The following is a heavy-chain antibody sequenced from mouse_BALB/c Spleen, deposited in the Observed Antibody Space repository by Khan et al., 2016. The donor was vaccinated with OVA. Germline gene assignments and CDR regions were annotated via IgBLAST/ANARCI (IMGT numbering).Heavy chain of an antibody. V-gene: IGHV5-6*01. CDR2: ISSGGSYT. CDR3: ARQPGYYEESAMDY. J-gene: IGHJ4*01. CDR1: GFTFSSYG. Sequence: EVHLVESGGDLVKPGGSLKLSCAASGFTFSSYGMSWVRQTPDKRLEWVATISSGGSYTYYPDSLKGRFTISRDNAKNTLYLQMSSLKSEDTAMYYCARQPGYYEESAMDYWGQGTSVTVSS. D-gene: IGHD2-3*01.